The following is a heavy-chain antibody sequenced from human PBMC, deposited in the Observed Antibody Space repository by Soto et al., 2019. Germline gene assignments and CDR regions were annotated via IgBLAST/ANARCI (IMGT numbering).Heavy chain of an antibody. CDR3: ARDLLAARRSFDY. Sequence: QVQLVQSGAEVKKPGASVKVSCKASGYTFTSYAMHWVRQAPGQRLEWMGWINAGNGNTKYSQKFQGRVTITRDTSASTAYMELSSLRSEDTAVYYCARDLLAARRSFDYWGQGTLVTVSS. V-gene: IGHV1-3*01. CDR1: GYTFTSYA. D-gene: IGHD6-6*01. J-gene: IGHJ4*02. CDR2: INAGNGNT.